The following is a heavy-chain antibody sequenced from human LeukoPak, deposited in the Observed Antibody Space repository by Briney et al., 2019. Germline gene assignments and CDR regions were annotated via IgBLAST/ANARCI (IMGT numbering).Heavy chain of an antibody. V-gene: IGHV4-59*01. CDR3: ARGGGFGSPPGF. J-gene: IGHJ4*02. CDR1: GGSISNYY. CDR2: IYHSGSA. Sequence: SETLSLTCTVSGGSISNYYWSWIRRSPEKGLEWIGYIYHSGSANYNPSLTSRVTISVDTSKNQFSLKLASVTAADTAVYYCARGGGFGSPPGFWGQGTLVTVSS. D-gene: IGHD1-26*01.